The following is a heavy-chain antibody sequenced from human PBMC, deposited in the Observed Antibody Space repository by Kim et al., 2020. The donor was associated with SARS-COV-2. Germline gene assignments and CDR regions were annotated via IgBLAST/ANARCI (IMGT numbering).Heavy chain of an antibody. Sequence: GRTYYNPAHKSRVTISMDTSKNHFSLSVMSVAAADTAVYYCARGGGFYFDYWGQGTLVAVSS. J-gene: IGHJ4*02. CDR3: ARGGGFYFDY. D-gene: IGHD3-16*01. CDR2: GRT. V-gene: IGHV4-39*07.